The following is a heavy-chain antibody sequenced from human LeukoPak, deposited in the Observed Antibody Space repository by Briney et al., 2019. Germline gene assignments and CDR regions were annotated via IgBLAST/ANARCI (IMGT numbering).Heavy chain of an antibody. CDR3: ARSLGD. Sequence: GGSLRLSCAASGFNFRKYWMQWVRQVPGKGLVWVSEINPDGDYSGHSNSVRGRFTISRDNAKNTLYLQMTSLSAEDTEVYYCARSLGDGGQGSLVSVSS. V-gene: IGHV3-74*01. CDR1: GFNFRKYW. J-gene: IGHJ4*01. D-gene: IGHD3-16*01. CDR2: INPDGDYS.